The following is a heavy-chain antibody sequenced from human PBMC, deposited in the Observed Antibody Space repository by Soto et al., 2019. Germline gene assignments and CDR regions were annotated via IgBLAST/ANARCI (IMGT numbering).Heavy chain of an antibody. CDR1: GFTFSSYA. CDR2: ISGSGGST. Sequence: GGSLRLSCAASGFTFSSYAMSWVRQAPGKGLEWVSAISGSGGSTYYADSVKGRFTISRDNSKNTLYLQMNSLRAEDTAVYYCAKARSVVVVVAATPPQYYFDYWGQGTLVTVSS. V-gene: IGHV3-23*01. CDR3: AKARSVVVVVAATPPQYYFDY. D-gene: IGHD2-15*01. J-gene: IGHJ4*02.